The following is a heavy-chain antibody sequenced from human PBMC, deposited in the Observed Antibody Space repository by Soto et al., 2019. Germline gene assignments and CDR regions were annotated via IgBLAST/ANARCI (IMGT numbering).Heavy chain of an antibody. D-gene: IGHD3-16*01. CDR2: TYYRSKWYY. V-gene: IGHV6-1*01. CDR3: AKEGGRGGGSFDY. Sequence: SQTLSLTCVISGDSVSIYSGAWNWIRQSPSRGLEWLGRTYYRSKWYYDYAESVKSRIIISVDTSKNQFSLQLNSVTPEDAAVYYCAKEGGRGGGSFDYWGQGTLVTVSS. CDR1: GDSVSIYSGA. J-gene: IGHJ4*02.